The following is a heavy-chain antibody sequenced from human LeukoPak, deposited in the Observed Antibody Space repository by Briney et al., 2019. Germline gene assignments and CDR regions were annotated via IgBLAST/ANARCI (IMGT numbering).Heavy chain of an antibody. CDR1: GFTFSGYA. Sequence: GRSLRLSCAASGFTFSGYAMNWVRQAPGKGLEWVSSISSGGRSIDLADSVKGRFTISRDNAKNSLYLQMNSLRAEDTAVYFCARDYFYCGGDCFVDYWGQGTLVTVSS. D-gene: IGHD2-21*02. CDR3: ARDYFYCGGDCFVDY. J-gene: IGHJ4*02. CDR2: ISSGGRSI. V-gene: IGHV3-21*01.